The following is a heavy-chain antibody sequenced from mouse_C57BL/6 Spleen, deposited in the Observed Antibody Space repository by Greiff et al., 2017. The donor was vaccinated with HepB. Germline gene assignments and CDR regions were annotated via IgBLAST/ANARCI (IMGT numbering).Heavy chain of an antibody. CDR1: GFSLTSYG. D-gene: IGHD2-2*01. CDR3: ARGVTTDPYYYAMDY. J-gene: IGHJ4*01. CDR2: IWSGGST. Sequence: VKLMESGPGLVQPSQSLSITCTVSGFSLTSYGVHWVRQSPGKGLEWLGVIWSGGSTDYNAAFISRLSISKDNSKSQVFFKMNSLQADDTAIYYCARGVTTDPYYYAMDYWGQGTSVTVSS. V-gene: IGHV2-2*01.